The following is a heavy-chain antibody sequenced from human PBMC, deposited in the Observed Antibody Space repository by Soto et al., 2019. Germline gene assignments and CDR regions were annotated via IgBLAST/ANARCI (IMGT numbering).Heavy chain of an antibody. CDR1: GFDFSSYS. V-gene: IGHV3-21*02. CDR3: VRDFGWYFRSGYMDV. Sequence: EVQLVESGGGLVKLGGSLRLSCAASGFDFSSYSMNWVRQAPGKGLEWVSSINEDSSYIYYAHSLRGRFTISRDNAKDSLYLQMNSLRAEDTAVYYCVRDFGWYFRSGYMDVWGDGATVTVSS. CDR2: INEDSSYI. D-gene: IGHD3-3*01. J-gene: IGHJ6*03.